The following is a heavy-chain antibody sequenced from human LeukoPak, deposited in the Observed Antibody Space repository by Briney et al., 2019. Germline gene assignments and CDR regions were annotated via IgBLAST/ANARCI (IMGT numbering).Heavy chain of an antibody. J-gene: IGHJ4*02. V-gene: IGHV4-31*03. CDR1: GGSISSGGYY. D-gene: IGHD2-8*01. CDR3: AREMVSYFALWDY. CDR2: IYYSGST. Sequence: PSQTLSLTCTVSGGSISSGGYYWRWIRQHPGKGLEWIGYIYYSGSTYYNPSLKSRVTISVDTSKNQFSLKLSSVTAADTAVYYCAREMVSYFALWDYWGQGTPVTVSS.